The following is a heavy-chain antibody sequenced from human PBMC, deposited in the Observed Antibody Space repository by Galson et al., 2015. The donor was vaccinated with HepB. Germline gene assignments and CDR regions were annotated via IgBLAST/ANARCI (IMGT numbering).Heavy chain of an antibody. J-gene: IGHJ4*02. CDR1: GFTFSNYG. CDR2: IWYDGSNQ. D-gene: IGHD1-1*01. Sequence: SLRLSCAASGFTFSNYGMHWVRQAPGKGLEWLAVIWYDGSNQYYADSVKGRFTISRDNSKSTLYLQMNSLGAEDTAVYYCARDVNWNLDSWGQGTLVTVSS. V-gene: IGHV3-33*08. CDR3: ARDVNWNLDS.